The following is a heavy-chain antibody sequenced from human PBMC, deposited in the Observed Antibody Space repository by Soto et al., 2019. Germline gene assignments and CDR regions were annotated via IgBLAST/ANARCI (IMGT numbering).Heavy chain of an antibody. CDR3: ARESGGTTATLDYSHFYMDV. Sequence: QVQLVQSGAEVKKPGASVRVSCKASGYSFSAYYIHWMRQAPGQGLEWMGWINPNSGGTKFAQKFQGWVTMTRDTSISTAYMELSRLKSDDSAVYFWARESGGTTATLDYSHFYMDVWGKGTTVTVSS. J-gene: IGHJ6*03. V-gene: IGHV1-2*04. D-gene: IGHD4-17*01. CDR2: INPNSGGT. CDR1: GYSFSAYY.